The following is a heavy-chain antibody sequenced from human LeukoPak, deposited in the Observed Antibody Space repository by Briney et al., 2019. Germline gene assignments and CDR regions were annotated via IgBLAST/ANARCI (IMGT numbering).Heavy chain of an antibody. D-gene: IGHD7-27*01. CDR1: GFTVSSSY. Sequence: GGSLRLSCAASGFTVSSSYMYWVRQAPGKGLEWVSFFYRGDSTYYAESVRGRFTISRDNSKNTLYLLMNSLIPEDTAVYYCARPTGGSADYWGQGTLVTVSS. CDR3: ARPTGGSADY. J-gene: IGHJ4*02. V-gene: IGHV3-53*01. CDR2: FYRGDST.